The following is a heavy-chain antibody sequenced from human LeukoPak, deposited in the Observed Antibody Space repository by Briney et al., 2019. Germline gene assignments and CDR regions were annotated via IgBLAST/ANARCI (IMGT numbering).Heavy chain of an antibody. D-gene: IGHD4-17*01. J-gene: IGHJ4*02. CDR3: ATDGAGDYLNH. CDR1: GYIFSELS. CDR2: FNPEDGET. V-gene: IGHV1-24*01. Sequence: ASVKVSCKVSGYIFSELSMHWVRQAPGQGLEWMGGFNPEDGETFYAQKFQGRVNMTEDTSTDTAYMELSSLSYDDAAVYYCATDGAGDYLNHWGQGTLVTVSS.